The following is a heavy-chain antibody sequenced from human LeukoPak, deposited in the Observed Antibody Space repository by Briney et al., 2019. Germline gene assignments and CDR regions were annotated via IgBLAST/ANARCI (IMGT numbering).Heavy chain of an antibody. CDR1: GYTFTDYY. J-gene: IGHJ4*02. V-gene: IGHV1-2*02. D-gene: IGHD1-26*01. CDR3: ARDSGSQTGDFDY. CDR2: ISPNSGGA. Sequence: ASVKVSCKASGYTFTDYYMHWVRQAPGQGLEWMGWISPNSGGANYAQKFQGRVTMTRDTSTSTAYMELRSLRSDDTAVYYCARDSGSQTGDFDYWGQGTLVTVSS.